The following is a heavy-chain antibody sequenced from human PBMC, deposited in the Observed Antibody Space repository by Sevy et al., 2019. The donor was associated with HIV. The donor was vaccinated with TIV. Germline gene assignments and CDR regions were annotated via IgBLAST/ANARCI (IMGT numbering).Heavy chain of an antibody. Sequence: GGSLRLSCAASGFTFSSYSMNWVRQAPGKGLEWVSYISSSRSTIYYADSVKGRFTISGDKAKNSLYLQMNSLGAEDTAVYYCARDRCSSTSCYRDYYYGMDVWGQGTTVTVSS. CDR2: ISSSRSTI. CDR1: GFTFSSYS. J-gene: IGHJ6*02. V-gene: IGHV3-48*01. D-gene: IGHD2-2*02. CDR3: ARDRCSSTSCYRDYYYGMDV.